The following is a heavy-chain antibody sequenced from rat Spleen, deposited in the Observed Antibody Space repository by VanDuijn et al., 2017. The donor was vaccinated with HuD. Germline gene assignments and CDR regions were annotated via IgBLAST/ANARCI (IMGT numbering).Heavy chain of an antibody. J-gene: IGHJ2*01. D-gene: IGHD1-12*02. Sequence: EVQLVESDGGLVQPGRSLKLSCAASGFTFSDYYMAWVRQAPTKGLEWVASITTGGGNTYYRDSVKGRFTISRDNAKSTLYLQMNSLRSEDTATYYCARHRMMVLITPFDYWGQGVMVTVSS. V-gene: IGHV5-25*01. CDR1: GFTFSDYY. CDR2: ITTGGGNT. CDR3: ARHRMMVLITPFDY.